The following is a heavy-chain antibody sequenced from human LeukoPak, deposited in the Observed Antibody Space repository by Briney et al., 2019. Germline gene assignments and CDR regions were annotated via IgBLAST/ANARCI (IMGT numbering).Heavy chain of an antibody. Sequence: PGGSLRLSCAASGFTFNNYGMHWVRQAPGKGLDWVTFIRYDGSNKFYSDSVKGRFTVSRDNSKNTLYLEMNSLRAEDTAVYYCAKVGKVGTVTKTGYFDYWGQGTLVTVSS. D-gene: IGHD4-17*01. CDR1: GFTFNNYG. J-gene: IGHJ4*02. CDR2: IRYDGSNK. V-gene: IGHV3-30*02. CDR3: AKVGKVGTVTKTGYFDY.